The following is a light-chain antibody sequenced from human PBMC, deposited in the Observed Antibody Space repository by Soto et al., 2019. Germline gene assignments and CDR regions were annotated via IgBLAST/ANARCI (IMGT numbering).Light chain of an antibody. CDR2: AAS. V-gene: IGKV1-39*01. CDR1: QTAASY. CDR3: QQRFNTPFT. Sequence: IQMTQSPSSLSASVGDRVTITCGASQTAASYLNLYQQRPGKAPKLLIRAASRLESGVPARFSGSGSGTEFTPTISSLQPQDVATYYCQQRFNTPFTFGPGTKVDV. J-gene: IGKJ3*01.